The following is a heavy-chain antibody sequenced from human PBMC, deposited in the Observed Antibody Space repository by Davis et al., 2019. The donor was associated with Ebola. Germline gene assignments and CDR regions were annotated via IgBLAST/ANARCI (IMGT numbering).Heavy chain of an antibody. CDR3: ARDSSYDSSGYYTL. CDR1: GGSISSYY. Sequence: SETLSLTCTVSGGSISSYYWSWIRQPPGKGLEWIGYIYYSGSTNYNPSLKSRVTISVDTSKNQFSLKLSSVTAADTAVYYCARDSSYDSSGYYTLWGQGTLVTVSS. D-gene: IGHD3-22*01. CDR2: IYYSGST. J-gene: IGHJ4*02. V-gene: IGHV4-59*01.